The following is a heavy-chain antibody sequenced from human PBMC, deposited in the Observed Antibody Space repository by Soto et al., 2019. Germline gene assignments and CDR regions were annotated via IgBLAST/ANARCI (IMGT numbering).Heavy chain of an antibody. CDR3: AKDLRVRGVMLYGMDV. V-gene: IGHV3-30*18. D-gene: IGHD3-10*01. Sequence: QVQLVESGGGVVQPGRSLRLSCAASGFTFSSYGMHWVRQAPGKGLEWVAVISYDGSNKYYADSVKGRFTISRDNSKNTLYLQMNSLRAEYTAVYYCAKDLRVRGVMLYGMDVWGQGTTGTVSS. J-gene: IGHJ6*02. CDR1: GFTFSSYG. CDR2: ISYDGSNK.